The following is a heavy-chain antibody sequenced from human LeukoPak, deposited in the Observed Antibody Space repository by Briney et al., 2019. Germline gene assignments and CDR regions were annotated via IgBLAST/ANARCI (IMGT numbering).Heavy chain of an antibody. CDR3: ARDPQSGGYVRGYFDY. D-gene: IGHD5-12*01. CDR2: IWYDGSNK. J-gene: IGHJ4*02. V-gene: IGHV3-33*01. Sequence: GGSLRHSCAASGFTFSSYGMHWVRQAPGKGLEWVAVIWYDGSNKYYADSVKGRFTISRDNSKNTLYLQMNSLRAEDTAVYYCARDPQSGGYVRGYFDYWGQGTLVTVSS. CDR1: GFTFSSYG.